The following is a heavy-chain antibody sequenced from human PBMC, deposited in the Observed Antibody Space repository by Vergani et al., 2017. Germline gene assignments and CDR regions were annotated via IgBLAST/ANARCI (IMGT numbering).Heavy chain of an antibody. V-gene: IGHV3-21*01. D-gene: IGHD3-3*01. CDR3: ARCRFLEWPSDV. CDR2: ISSSSSYI. Sequence: EVQLVESGGGLVQPGGSLRLSCAASGFTFSSYWMHWVRQAPGKGLVWVSSISSSSSYIYYADSVKGRFTISRDHAKNSLYLQMNSLRAADTAVYYCARCRFLEWPSDVGGKGTTVTVSS. J-gene: IGHJ6*04. CDR1: GFTFSSYW.